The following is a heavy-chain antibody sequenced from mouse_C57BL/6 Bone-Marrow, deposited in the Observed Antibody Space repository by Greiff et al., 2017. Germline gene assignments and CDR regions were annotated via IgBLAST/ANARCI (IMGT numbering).Heavy chain of an antibody. CDR3: ARGGGSSNHWYFDF. Sequence: QVQLKESGPELVKPGASVKISCKASGYTFTDYYINWVKQRPGQGLEWIGWIFPGSGSTSYNEKFKGKATLTVDKSSSTAYMLLSSLTSEDSAVYFCARGGGSSNHWYFDFWGTGTTVTVSS. V-gene: IGHV1-75*01. CDR2: IFPGSGST. D-gene: IGHD1-1*01. CDR1: GYTFTDYY. J-gene: IGHJ1*03.